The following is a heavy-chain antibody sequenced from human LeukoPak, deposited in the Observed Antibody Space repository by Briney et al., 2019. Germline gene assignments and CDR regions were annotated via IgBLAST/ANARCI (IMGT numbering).Heavy chain of an antibody. Sequence: GGALRLSCAASGFTFSNYAMSWVRQAPGKGLEWVSPMSGSGGSTYYADSVKGRCTISRDNSKNTLYLQMNSLRAEDTAVYYCAKDRVDIVVVNWFDPWGQGTLVPVSS. CDR2: MSGSGGST. J-gene: IGHJ5*02. CDR1: GFTFSNYA. D-gene: IGHD2-2*03. V-gene: IGHV3-23*01. CDR3: AKDRVDIVVVNWFDP.